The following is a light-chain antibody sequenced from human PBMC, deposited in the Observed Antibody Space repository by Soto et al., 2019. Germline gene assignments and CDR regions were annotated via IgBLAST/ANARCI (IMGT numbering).Light chain of an antibody. Sequence: QSVLTQPPSVSAAPGQKVTISCSGSSSNIGNNYVSWYQQLPGTAPKLLIYDNNKRPSGIPDRFSGSKSGTSATLGITGLQTGDEADYYCGTWDSSLSAGVFRGGTKVTVL. CDR2: DNN. CDR1: SSNIGNNY. J-gene: IGLJ2*01. CDR3: GTWDSSLSAGV. V-gene: IGLV1-51*01.